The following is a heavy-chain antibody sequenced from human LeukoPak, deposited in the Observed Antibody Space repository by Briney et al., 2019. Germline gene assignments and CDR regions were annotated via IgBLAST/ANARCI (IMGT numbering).Heavy chain of an antibody. J-gene: IGHJ4*02. CDR1: GFTVSSYE. CDR2: ISFDGSKK. CDR3: ARGGSGWYGRFDY. V-gene: IGHV3-30*04. D-gene: IGHD6-19*01. Sequence: GGSLRLSCAASGFTVSSYEMHWVRQAPGKGLEWVAVISFDGSKKYHADSVMGRFTISRDTSKNTLYLQMTSLRAEDTAVYYCARGGSGWYGRFDYWGQGTLVTVSS.